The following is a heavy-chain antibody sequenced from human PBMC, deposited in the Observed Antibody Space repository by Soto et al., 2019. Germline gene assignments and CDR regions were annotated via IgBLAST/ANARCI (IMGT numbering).Heavy chain of an antibody. V-gene: IGHV4-34*01. CDR2: IDHSGYT. CDR3: ARVRDRFDP. D-gene: IGHD2-21*02. CDR1: GGSFSGYY. Sequence: PSETLSLTCAAYGGSFSGYYWNWIRQPPGKGLEWIGEIDHSGYTNYNPSLKSRVTISVDTSKNQFSLRLTSVTAADTAVYYCARVRDRFDPWGQGNLVTVSS. J-gene: IGHJ5*02.